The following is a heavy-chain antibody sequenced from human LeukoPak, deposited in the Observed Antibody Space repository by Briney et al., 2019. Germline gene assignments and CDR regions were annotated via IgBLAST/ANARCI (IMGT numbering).Heavy chain of an antibody. V-gene: IGHV4-39*07. J-gene: IGHJ4*02. D-gene: IGHD4-17*01. Sequence: SETLSLTCTVSGGSISSGSYYWGWIRQPPGKGLEWIGSIYYSGSTYYNPSLKSRVTISVDTSNNQFSLRLSSVTAADTAVYYCARVSTTVTTPLDYWGQGTLVTVSS. CDR3: ARVSTTVTTPLDY. CDR2: IYYSGST. CDR1: GGSISSGSYY.